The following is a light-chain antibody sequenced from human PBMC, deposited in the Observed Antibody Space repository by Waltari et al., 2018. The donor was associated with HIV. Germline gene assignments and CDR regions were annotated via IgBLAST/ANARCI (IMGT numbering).Light chain of an antibody. CDR3: QHNYSPPPT. CDR1: QNIKNY. J-gene: IGKJ1*01. Sequence: DIQMTQSPSSLSASVGDRVTITCRASQNIKNYLSCYQQKPGKAPKRLIYNVASLQSGVSSRFSGSGSGTDFTLAIDSLQPEDLATYYCQHNYSPPPTFGQGTKVEIK. V-gene: IGKV1-39*01. CDR2: NVA.